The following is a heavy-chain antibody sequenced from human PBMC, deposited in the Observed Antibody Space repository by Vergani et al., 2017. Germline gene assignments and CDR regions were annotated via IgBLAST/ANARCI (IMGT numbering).Heavy chain of an antibody. V-gene: IGHV3-11*06. CDR3: AKDYGSGNRQRGMDV. J-gene: IGHJ6*02. CDR1: GFTFSDYY. D-gene: IGHD3-10*01. CDR2: ISSSSSYT. Sequence: QVQLVESGGGLVKPGGSLRPSCAASGFTFSDYYMSWIRQAPGKGLEWVSYISSSSSYTNYADSVKGRFTISRDNSKNTLYLQMNSLRAEDTAVYYCAKDYGSGNRQRGMDVWGQGTTVTVSS.